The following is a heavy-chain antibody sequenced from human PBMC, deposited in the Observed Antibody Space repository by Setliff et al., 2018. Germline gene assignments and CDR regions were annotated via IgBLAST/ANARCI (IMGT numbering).Heavy chain of an antibody. V-gene: IGHV7-4-1*02. Sequence: ASVKVSCKASGYTFTSYGVSWVRQAPGQGLEWMGWINTNTGNPSYAQGFTGRFVFSLDTSVSTAYLQISSLKPEDTAVYYCARDGGNGVDYWGQGTLVTVSS. CDR3: ARDGGNGVDY. D-gene: IGHD3-16*01. CDR1: GYTFTSYG. J-gene: IGHJ4*02. CDR2: INTNTGNP.